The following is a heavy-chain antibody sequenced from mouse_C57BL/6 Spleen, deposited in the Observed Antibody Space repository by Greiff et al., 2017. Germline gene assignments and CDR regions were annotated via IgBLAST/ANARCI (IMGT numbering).Heavy chain of an antibody. V-gene: IGHV1-82*01. CDR3: ARWRDGYPFDY. CDR1: GYAFSSSW. Sequence: VQLQQSGPELVKPGASVKISCKASGYAFSSSWMNWVKQRPGKGLEWIGRIYPGDGDTNYNGKFKGKATLTADKSSSTAYMQRSSLTSEDSAVYFCARWRDGYPFDYWGQGTTLTVSS. J-gene: IGHJ2*01. CDR2: IYPGDGDT. D-gene: IGHD2-3*01.